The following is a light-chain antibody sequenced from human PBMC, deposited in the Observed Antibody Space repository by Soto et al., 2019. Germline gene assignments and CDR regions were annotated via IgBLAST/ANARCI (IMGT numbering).Light chain of an antibody. CDR1: NSDVGGYNY. CDR3: SSYTPRNRWV. J-gene: IGLJ3*02. V-gene: IGLV2-14*01. CDR2: GVS. Sequence: QSALTQPASVSGSPGQSITISCTGTNSDVGGYNYVSWYQRHPGKAPKLVIYGVSYRPSGVSNRFSGSKSGNTASLTISGLQAEDEADYYCSSYTPRNRWVFGGGTQLTVL.